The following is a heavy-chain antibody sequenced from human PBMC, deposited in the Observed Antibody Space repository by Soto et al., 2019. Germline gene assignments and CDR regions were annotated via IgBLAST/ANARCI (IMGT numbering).Heavy chain of an antibody. CDR3: AKDLDFDWFDP. CDR1: GFTFSSYA. D-gene: IGHD3-3*01. J-gene: IGHJ5*02. CDR2: ISGSGGST. V-gene: IGHV3-23*01. Sequence: GGSLRLSCAASGFTFSSYAMSWVRQAPGKGLEWVSAISGSGGSTYYADPVKGRFTISRDNSKNTLYLQMDSLRAEDTAIYYCAKDLDFDWFDPWGQGTLVTVSS.